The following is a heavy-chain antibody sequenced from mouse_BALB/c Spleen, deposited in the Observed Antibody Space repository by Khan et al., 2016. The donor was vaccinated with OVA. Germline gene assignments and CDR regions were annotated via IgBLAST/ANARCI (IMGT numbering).Heavy chain of an antibody. V-gene: IGHV1-4*01. CDR3: ATDFHSHGSRGALDY. J-gene: IGHJ4*01. CDR1: GYTFTSYS. D-gene: IGHD1-1*01. CDR2: INPSNGYT. Sequence: QVQLQLSGAELARPGASVKMSCKASGYTFTSYSMHWLKQRPGQGLEWIGNINPSNGYTNHNQTFRYKATLTADKSSGPAYMQLRSLTSEDSAVYYGATDFHSHGSRGALDYLGQGTSVTVSS.